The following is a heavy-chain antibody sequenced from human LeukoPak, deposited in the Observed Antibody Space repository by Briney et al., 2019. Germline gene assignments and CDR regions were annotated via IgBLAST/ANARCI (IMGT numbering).Heavy chain of an antibody. CDR1: GYTFTIYY. Sequence: ASVKVSCKASGYTFTIYYMHWVRQPPGQGLEWMGIINPRGCITSYAQKFQGRVTMTRDMPTSTVYMELRSLRSEDTAVYYCESRAEPDCSSTSCSNYYYYYMDVWGKGTTVTVSS. J-gene: IGHJ6*03. CDR3: ESRAEPDCSSTSCSNYYYYYMDV. D-gene: IGHD2-2*01. CDR2: INPRGCIT. V-gene: IGHV1-46*01.